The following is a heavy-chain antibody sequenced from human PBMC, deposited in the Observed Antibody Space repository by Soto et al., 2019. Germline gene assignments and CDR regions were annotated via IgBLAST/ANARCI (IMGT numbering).Heavy chain of an antibody. V-gene: IGHV3-7*05. D-gene: IGHD6-19*01. Sequence: EVQLVESGGGLVQPGGSLRLSCAASGFTFSSYWMSWVRQAPGKGLEWVANIRQDGSDKYYVDSVKGRFTISRDNSKNALYLQMTRLRAEDTAIYYCASPQQWLGQRGDFDYWGQGTLVTVSS. CDR2: IRQDGSDK. CDR1: GFTFSSYW. J-gene: IGHJ4*02. CDR3: ASPQQWLGQRGDFDY.